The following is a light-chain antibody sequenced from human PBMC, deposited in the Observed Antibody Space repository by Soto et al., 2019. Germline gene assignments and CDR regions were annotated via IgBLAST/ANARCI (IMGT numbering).Light chain of an antibody. V-gene: IGLV1-40*01. Sequence: QSVLTQPPSVSGAPGQRVTISCTGSTSNIGAGYEEHWYQQLPGTAPKLLVSGHNIRPSGVPDRFSGFKSGASASLVITGLQAEDEADYYCQSYDNSLSGSGVFGGGTKLTVL. J-gene: IGLJ3*02. CDR1: TSNIGAGYE. CDR3: QSYDNSLSGSGV. CDR2: GHN.